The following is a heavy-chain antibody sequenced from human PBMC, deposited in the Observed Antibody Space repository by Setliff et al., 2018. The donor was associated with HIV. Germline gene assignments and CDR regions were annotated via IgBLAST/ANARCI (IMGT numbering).Heavy chain of an antibody. Sequence: ETLSLTCSVSGDSISTNSYFWGWVRQPPGKGLEWIGSIFYSGTTYYNPSLKSRVTMSVDTSKNQFSLRLNSVTAADTALYYCARALRDGSTDAFDIWGQGTMVTVSS. D-gene: IGHD5-12*01. CDR1: GDSISTNSYF. CDR2: IFYSGTT. J-gene: IGHJ3*02. V-gene: IGHV4-39*07. CDR3: ARALRDGSTDAFDI.